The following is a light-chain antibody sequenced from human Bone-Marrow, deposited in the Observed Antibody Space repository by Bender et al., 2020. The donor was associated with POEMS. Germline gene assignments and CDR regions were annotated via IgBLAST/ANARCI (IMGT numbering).Light chain of an antibody. CDR1: GVPKQY. J-gene: IGLJ3*02. Sequence: SYELTQPPSVLVSPGQTARITCSGDGVPKQYIYWYQQRPGQAPVLMIYRDNERASGIPERFSGSGSGTTATLTITGVQAEDEADYYCQSVDSSGTYPLPVFGGGTKLTVL. V-gene: IGLV3-25*03. CDR3: QSVDSSGTYPLPV. CDR2: RDN.